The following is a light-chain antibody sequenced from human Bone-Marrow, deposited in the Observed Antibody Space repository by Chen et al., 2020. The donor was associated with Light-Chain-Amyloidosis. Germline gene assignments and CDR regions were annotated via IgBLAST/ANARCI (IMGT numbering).Light chain of an antibody. CDR2: AVS. V-gene: IGLV2-14*01. J-gene: IGLJ1*01. Sequence: QSALTQPASVSGSPGQSITISCTGTSGYVGPYNYVSWYQHHPGKAPKVMCCAVSDRPSGVSNRFAGSKSGNTASLTLSGLQAEDEADYYCSSFTGSSSYVFGPGTKVTVL. CDR3: SSFTGSSSYV. CDR1: SGYVGPYNY.